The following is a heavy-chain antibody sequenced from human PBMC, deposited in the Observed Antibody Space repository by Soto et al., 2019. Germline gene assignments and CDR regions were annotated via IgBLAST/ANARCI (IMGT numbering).Heavy chain of an antibody. CDR3: ARRWGRTFDY. J-gene: IGHJ4*02. CDR1: GGCISSYY. D-gene: IGHD7-27*01. Sequence: PSETLSLTCTVSGGCISSYYWSWIRQPPGKGLEWIGYIYYSGSTNYNPSLKSRVTISVDTSKNQFSLKLSSVTAADTAVYYCARRWGRTFDYWGKGTLVTVSS. V-gene: IGHV4-59*08. CDR2: IYYSGST.